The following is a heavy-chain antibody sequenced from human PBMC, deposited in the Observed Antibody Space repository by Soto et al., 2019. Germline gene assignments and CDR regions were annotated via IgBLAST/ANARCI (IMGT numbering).Heavy chain of an antibody. J-gene: IGHJ6*03. CDR3: AREVSVLRFLGWSPEYMAV. Sequence: GASVKVSCKASGYTFTSYDINWVRQATGQGLEWMGWMNPNSGNTGYAQKFQGRVTMTRNTSISTAYMELSSLRSEDTAVYYCAREVSVLRFLGWSPEYMAVWGKGTTVTVSS. CDR2: MNPNSGNT. CDR1: GYTFTSYD. V-gene: IGHV1-8*01. D-gene: IGHD3-3*01.